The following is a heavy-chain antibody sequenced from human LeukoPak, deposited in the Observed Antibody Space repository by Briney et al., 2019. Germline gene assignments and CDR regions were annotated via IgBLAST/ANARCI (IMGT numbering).Heavy chain of an antibody. CDR2: IYYSGST. CDR3: ARGSAVAYDY. CDR1: GDSISRYY. D-gene: IGHD6-19*01. Sequence: PSETLSLTCTVSGDSISRYYWSWIRQPPGKGLEWFGFIYYSGSTNYNPSLKSRVTISVDTSKNQFPLKLSSVTAADTAVYYCARGSAVAYDYWGQGTLVTVSS. J-gene: IGHJ4*02. V-gene: IGHV4-59*01.